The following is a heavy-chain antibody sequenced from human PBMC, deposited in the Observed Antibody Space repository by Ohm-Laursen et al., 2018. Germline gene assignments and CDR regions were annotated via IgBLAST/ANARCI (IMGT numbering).Heavy chain of an antibody. D-gene: IGHD3-10*01. Sequence: LRLSCSASGFTFSSYEMNWVRQPPGKGLEWIGEINHSGSTNYNPSLKSRVTISVDTSKNQFSLKLSSVTAADTAVYYCARGGMVRYDAIWGQGTMVTVSS. CDR3: ARGGMVRYDAI. J-gene: IGHJ3*02. CDR2: INHSGST. CDR1: GFTFSSYE. V-gene: IGHV4-34*01.